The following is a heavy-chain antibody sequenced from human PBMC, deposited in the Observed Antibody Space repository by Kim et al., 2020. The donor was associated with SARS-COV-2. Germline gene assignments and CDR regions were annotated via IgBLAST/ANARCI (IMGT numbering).Heavy chain of an antibody. CDR1: GASINSSSW. CDR2: INHSGTT. V-gene: IGHV4-4*02. D-gene: IGHD6-25*01. CDR3: ARGVSSAWTLRDWFDP. Sequence: SETLSLTCAVSGASINSSSWWAWVRQPPGKGLEWIGEINHSGTTDYNPSLKSRVTISIDKSKNQFSLKLTSVTAADTAVYFCARGVSSAWTLRDWFDPWGQGALVTVSS. J-gene: IGHJ5*02.